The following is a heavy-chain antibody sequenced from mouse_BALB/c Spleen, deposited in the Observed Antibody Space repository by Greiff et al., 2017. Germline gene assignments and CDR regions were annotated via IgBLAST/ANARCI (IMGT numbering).Heavy chain of an antibody. CDR2: ISDGGSYT. CDR1: GFTFSDYY. D-gene: IGHD2-1*01. J-gene: IGHJ4*01. Sequence: EVHLVESGGGLVKPGGSLKLSCAASGFTFSDYYMYWVRQTPEKRLEWVATISDGGSYTYYPDSVKGRFTISRDNAKNNLYLQMSSLKSEDTAMYYCARGDGNYEVDYWGQGTSVTVSS. V-gene: IGHV5-4*02. CDR3: ARGDGNYEVDY.